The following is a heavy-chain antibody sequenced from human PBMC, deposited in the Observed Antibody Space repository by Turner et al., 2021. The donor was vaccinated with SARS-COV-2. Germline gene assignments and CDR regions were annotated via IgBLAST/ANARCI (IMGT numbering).Heavy chain of an antibody. D-gene: IGHD5-12*01. CDR2: IYYSGST. J-gene: IGHJ6*02. CDR3: ATEYVNIVATHRYYSYAMDV. Sequence: QVQLQESGPGLVKPSETLSLTCTVSGGSISSFYWSWIRQPAGKGLEWIGSIYYSGSTYYNPSLKSRVTISVDTSKNQFSLKLSSVTAADTAVYYCATEYVNIVATHRYYSYAMDVWGQGTTVTVSS. V-gene: IGHV4-59*05. CDR1: GGSISSFY.